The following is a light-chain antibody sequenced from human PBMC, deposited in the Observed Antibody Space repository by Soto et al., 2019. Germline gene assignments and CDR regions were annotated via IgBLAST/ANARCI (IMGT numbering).Light chain of an antibody. J-gene: IGLJ2*01. Sequence: QSVLTQPSSVSGSPGQSVTISCTGTSSDVGGYDYVSWYQQHPGKAPKVIIYDVSKRPSGVPDRFSGSKSGNTASLTISGLQTEDESDYYCCSYAGRYIVVFGGGTKLTVL. CDR2: DVS. V-gene: IGLV2-11*01. CDR3: CSYAGRYIVV. CDR1: SSDVGGYDY.